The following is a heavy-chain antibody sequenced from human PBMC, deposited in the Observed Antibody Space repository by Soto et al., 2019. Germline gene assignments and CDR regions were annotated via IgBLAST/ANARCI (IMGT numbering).Heavy chain of an antibody. CDR3: AIDYGDNYMDV. J-gene: IGHJ6*03. CDR1: GGSISSYY. D-gene: IGHD4-17*01. CDR2: IYYSGST. Sequence: SETLSLTCTVSGGSISSYYWSWIRQPPGKGLEWIGYIYYSGSTNYNPSLKSRVTISVDTSKNQFSLKLSSVTAADTAVYYCAIDYGDNYMDVWGKGTTVTVSS. V-gene: IGHV4-59*08.